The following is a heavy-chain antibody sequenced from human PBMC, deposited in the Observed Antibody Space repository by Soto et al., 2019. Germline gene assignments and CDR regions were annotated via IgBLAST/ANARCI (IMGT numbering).Heavy chain of an antibody. CDR1: GDSISGSSDN. CDR2: ITNNGGT. CDR3: ASRYAPSEFDH. V-gene: IGHV4-39*01. Sequence: SETLSLTCSVSGDSISGSSDNWGWIRQSPGEGLEWIASITNNGGTQYNPSLKSRVTIFVDTSKNEFSLKVTSVTAADTGVYFCASRYAPSEFDHWGQGSLVTVSS. D-gene: IGHD2-2*01. J-gene: IGHJ4*02.